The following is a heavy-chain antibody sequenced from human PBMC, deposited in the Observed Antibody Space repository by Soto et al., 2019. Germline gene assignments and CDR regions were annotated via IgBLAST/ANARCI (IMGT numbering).Heavy chain of an antibody. Sequence: GASVKVSCKASGYTFTGYYMHWVRQAPGQGLEWMGWINPNSGGTNYAQKFQGWVTMTRDTSISTAYMELSRLRSDDTAVYYCATSSPKAGFHYYYYGMDVWGQGTTVTVSS. CDR1: GYTFTGYY. J-gene: IGHJ6*02. V-gene: IGHV1-2*04. CDR3: ATSSPKAGFHYYYYGMDV. CDR2: INPNSGGT. D-gene: IGHD6-13*01.